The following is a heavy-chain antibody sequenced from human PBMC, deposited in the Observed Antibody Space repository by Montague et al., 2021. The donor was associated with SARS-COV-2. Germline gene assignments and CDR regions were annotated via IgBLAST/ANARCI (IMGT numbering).Heavy chain of an antibody. CDR2: MYYSGST. CDR3: ARDDIVLQGVTKVMDV. D-gene: IGHD3-10*01. Sequence: SETRSLTCTVSGGSISSSNYYWGWIRQPPGKGLEWIGNMYYSGSTYYNSSLKSRVTISIDTSKNQFSLKLSSVTAADTAVYYCARDDIVLQGVTKVMDVWGQGTTVTVSS. V-gene: IGHV4-39*07. CDR1: GGSISSSNYY. J-gene: IGHJ6*02.